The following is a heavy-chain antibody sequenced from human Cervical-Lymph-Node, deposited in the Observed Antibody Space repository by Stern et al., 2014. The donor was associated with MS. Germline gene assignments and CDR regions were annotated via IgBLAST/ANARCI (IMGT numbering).Heavy chain of an antibody. J-gene: IGHJ5*02. CDR3: ALSSETSDRWYSLGYDL. CDR2: IFPVFGTP. CDR1: GGTFSKFP. Sequence: VQLVESGAAVTKPGSSVKVSCKASGGTFSKFPRSWVRQAPGQGLEWMGGIFPVFGTPTYAQEFRGRVTITADVSTSTVYMELSSLRSDDTAVYYCALSSETSDRWYSLGYDLWGQGTLVTVSS. D-gene: IGHD6-13*01. V-gene: IGHV1-69*01.